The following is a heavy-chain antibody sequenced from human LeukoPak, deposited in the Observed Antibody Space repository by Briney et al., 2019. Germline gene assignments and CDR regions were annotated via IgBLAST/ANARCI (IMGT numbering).Heavy chain of an antibody. Sequence: HGESLKISCKGSGYSFTSYWIGWVRQMPGKGLEWMGIIYPGDSDTRYSPSFQGQVAISADKSISTAYLQWSSLKASDTAMYYCARPLNVPPDAFDIWGQGTMVTVSS. CDR2: IYPGDSDT. V-gene: IGHV5-51*01. CDR3: ARPLNVPPDAFDI. J-gene: IGHJ3*02. CDR1: GYSFTSYW. D-gene: IGHD2-2*01.